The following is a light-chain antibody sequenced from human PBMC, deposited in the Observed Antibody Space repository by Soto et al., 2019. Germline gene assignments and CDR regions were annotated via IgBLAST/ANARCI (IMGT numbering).Light chain of an antibody. Sequence: QALLTQEPSLTVSPGGTVTLTCGSSTGAVTSGHYPYWFQQKPGQAPRTLIYDTSNKHSWTPARFSGSLLGGKAALTLSGAQPEDEAEYYCLLSYSGARLYVFGTGTKVTVL. J-gene: IGLJ1*01. CDR3: LLSYSGARLYV. V-gene: IGLV7-46*01. CDR1: TGAVTSGHY. CDR2: DTS.